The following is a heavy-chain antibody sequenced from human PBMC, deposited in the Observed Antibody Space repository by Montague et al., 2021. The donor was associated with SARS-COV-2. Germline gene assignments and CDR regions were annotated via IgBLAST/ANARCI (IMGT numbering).Heavy chain of an antibody. CDR1: GFTFSRYG. V-gene: IGHV3-48*03. CDR3: ARVACGHTAMAPDY. D-gene: IGHD5-18*01. CDR2: ISRSETRT. Sequence: SLRLSCAASGFTFSRYGMNWVRQAPGKGLEWISDISRSETRTQYADSVKGRFTISRDNARNSLYLQMRSLTGGDTAVYYCARVACGHTAMAPDYWGQGTLVTVSS. J-gene: IGHJ4*02.